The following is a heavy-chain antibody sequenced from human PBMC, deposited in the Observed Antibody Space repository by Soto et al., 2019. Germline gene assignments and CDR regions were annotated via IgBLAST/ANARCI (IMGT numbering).Heavy chain of an antibody. Sequence: HVQLVESGGGVVQPGRSLRLSCAASGFTFSSYGMHWVRQAPGKGLEWVAVIGYDGSNKDYADSVKGRFTISRDNSKNSLYLQMNSLRAEDTAVYYCERCERAAGHNSNYYYYMDVWGKGTTVTVSS. CDR2: IGYDGSNK. J-gene: IGHJ6*03. CDR3: ERCERAAGHNSNYYYYMDV. D-gene: IGHD6-13*01. CDR1: GFTFSSYG. V-gene: IGHV3-33*01.